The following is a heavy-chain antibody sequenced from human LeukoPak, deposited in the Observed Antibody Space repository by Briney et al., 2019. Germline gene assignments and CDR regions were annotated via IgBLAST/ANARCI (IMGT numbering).Heavy chain of an antibody. CDR2: LNSDGSST. CDR3: ARDLHYAFDI. D-gene: IGHD3-10*01. CDR1: GFTFSNYW. J-gene: IGHJ3*02. V-gene: IGHV3-74*01. Sequence: GGSLRLSCAASGFTFSNYWMHWVRQGPGKGLVWVSRLNSDGSSTSYADSVKGRFTISRDNAKNSLYLQMNSLRDEDTAVYYCARDLHYAFDIWGQGTMVTASS.